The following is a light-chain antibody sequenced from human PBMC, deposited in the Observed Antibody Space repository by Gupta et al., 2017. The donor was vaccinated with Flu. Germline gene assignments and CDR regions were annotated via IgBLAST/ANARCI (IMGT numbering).Light chain of an antibody. CDR2: QGN. CDR1: SSDVGSYNL. J-gene: IGLJ2*01. V-gene: IGLV2-23*01. Sequence: QSALTQPASVSGSPGQSITISCTGTSSDVGSYNLVSWYQHHPGAAPRVMSYQGNKRPSGVSNRFSGSKSGKKASLTISGLQTEDEGDYYCCSYAGSNTFIFGGGTKLPVL. CDR3: CSYAGSNTFI.